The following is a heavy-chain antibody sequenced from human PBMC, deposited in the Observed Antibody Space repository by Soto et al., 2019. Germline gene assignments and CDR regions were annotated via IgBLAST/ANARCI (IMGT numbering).Heavy chain of an antibody. CDR3: ATARVASLSTAFDI. Sequence: SETLSLTCTVSGGSISSGGYYWNWIRQSPSRGLEWLGRTYYRSKWYNDYAVSVKSRITINPDTSKNQFSLQLNSVTPEDTAVYYCATARVASLSTAFDIWGQGTMVTVSS. CDR1: GGSISSGG. J-gene: IGHJ3*02. D-gene: IGHD5-12*01. CDR2: TYYRSKWYN. V-gene: IGHV6-1*01.